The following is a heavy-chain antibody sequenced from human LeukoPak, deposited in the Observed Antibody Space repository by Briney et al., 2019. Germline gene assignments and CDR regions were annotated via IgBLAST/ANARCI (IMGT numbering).Heavy chain of an antibody. CDR3: ARADILTGYYWVAWFDP. D-gene: IGHD3-9*01. CDR2: INPNSGGT. J-gene: IGHJ5*02. Sequence: ASVKVSCKASGYTFTDYYLHWVRQAPGQGLEWMGWINPNSGGTNYAQKFQGRVTMTRDTSISTAYMELSRLRSDDTAVYYCARADILTGYYWVAWFDPWGQGTLVTVSS. V-gene: IGHV1-2*02. CDR1: GYTFTDYY.